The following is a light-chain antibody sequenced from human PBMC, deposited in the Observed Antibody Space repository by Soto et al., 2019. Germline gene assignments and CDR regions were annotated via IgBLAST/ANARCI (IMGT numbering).Light chain of an antibody. CDR3: QQLDSYPRT. CDR1: QSISSY. V-gene: IGKV1-39*01. CDR2: AAS. Sequence: DIQMTQSPSSLSASVGDRVTITCRASQSISSYLNWYQQKPGKAPKLLIYAASSLQSGVPSRFSGSGSGTDFTLTISSLQPEDFATYYCQQLDSYPRTFGQGTKVEI. J-gene: IGKJ1*01.